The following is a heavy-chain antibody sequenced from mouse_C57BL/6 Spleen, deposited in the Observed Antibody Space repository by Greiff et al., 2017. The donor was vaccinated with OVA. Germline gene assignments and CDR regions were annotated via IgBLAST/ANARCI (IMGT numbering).Heavy chain of an antibody. CDR2: INPYNGGT. CDR3: ARRWDGY. Sequence: DVQLQESGPVLVKPGASVKMSCKASGYTFTDYYMNWVKQSHGKSLEWIGVINPYNGGTSYNQKFKGKATLTVDKSSSTAYMELNSLTSEDSAVYYCARRWDGYWGQGTTLTVSS. D-gene: IGHD4-1*01. V-gene: IGHV1-19*01. J-gene: IGHJ2*01. CDR1: GYTFTDYY.